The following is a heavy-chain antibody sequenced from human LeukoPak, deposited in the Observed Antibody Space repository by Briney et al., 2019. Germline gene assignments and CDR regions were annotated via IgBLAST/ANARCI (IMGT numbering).Heavy chain of an antibody. CDR3: GVVY. J-gene: IGHJ4*02. Sequence: GGSLRLSCAASGFTFSTSWMNWVRQAPGKGLEWVANINQDGSEKYYVDSVKGRFSISRDNAKNSLYLQMNSLRAEDTAVYYCGVVYWGQGILVTVPS. CDR2: INQDGSEK. V-gene: IGHV3-7*01. CDR1: GFTFSTSW.